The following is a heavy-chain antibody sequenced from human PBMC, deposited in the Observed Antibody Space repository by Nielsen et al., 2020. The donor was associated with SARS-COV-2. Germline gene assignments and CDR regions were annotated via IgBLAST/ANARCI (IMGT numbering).Heavy chain of an antibody. D-gene: IGHD2-2*01. J-gene: IGHJ6*02. CDR3: ARSPSSTSPTPGKYGMDV. V-gene: IGHV4-39*07. Sequence: WIRQPPGKGLEWIGSIYYSGSTYYNPSLKSRVTISVDTSKNQFSLKLSSVTAADTAVYYCARSPSSTSPTPGKYGMDVWGQGTTVTVSS. CDR2: IYYSGST.